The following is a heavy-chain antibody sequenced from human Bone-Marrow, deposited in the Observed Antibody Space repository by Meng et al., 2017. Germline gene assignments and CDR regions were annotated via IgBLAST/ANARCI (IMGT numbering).Heavy chain of an antibody. CDR1: GYTFPDYW. CDR3: ARDLYGSWNYIGT. V-gene: IGHV1-2*06. D-gene: IGHD3-10*01. CDR2: INPNSGDT. J-gene: IGHJ4*02. Sequence: ASVKVSCKASGYTFPDYWLHWVRRAPGQGLEWMGRINPNSGDTNYTQKFQGRVTMNRDTSITTAYMELSSLRSDDTAVYYCARDLYGSWNYIGTWGQGTLVTVSS.